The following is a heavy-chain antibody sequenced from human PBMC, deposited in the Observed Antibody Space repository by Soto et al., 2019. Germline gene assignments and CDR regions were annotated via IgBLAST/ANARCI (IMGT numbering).Heavy chain of an antibody. CDR1: DVTFSSYS. D-gene: IGHD2-8*01. J-gene: IGHJ5*02. Sequence: QXPSGAASDVTFSSYSRHWVLQAPGKGLEWVAVISYDGSNKYYADSVKGRFTISRDNSKNTLYLQMNSLRAEDTAVYYCAREGPYGWFDPWGQGTLVTVSS. V-gene: IGHV3-30-3*01. CDR2: ISYDGSNK. CDR3: AREGPYGWFDP.